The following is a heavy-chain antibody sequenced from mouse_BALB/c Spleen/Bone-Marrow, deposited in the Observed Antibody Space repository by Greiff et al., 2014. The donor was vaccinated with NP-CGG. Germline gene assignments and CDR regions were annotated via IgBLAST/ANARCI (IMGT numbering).Heavy chain of an antibody. J-gene: IGHJ2*01. Sequence: VQLQESGAELVRPGSSVKISCKASGYAFNSYWMNWVKQRPGQGLEWIGQIYPGDGDTNYNGKFKGKATLTADKSSSTAYMQPSSLTSEDSAVYFCARVRNWADYWGQGTTLTVSS. CDR2: IYPGDGDT. D-gene: IGHD4-1*01. V-gene: IGHV1-80*01. CDR3: ARVRNWADY. CDR1: GYAFNSYW.